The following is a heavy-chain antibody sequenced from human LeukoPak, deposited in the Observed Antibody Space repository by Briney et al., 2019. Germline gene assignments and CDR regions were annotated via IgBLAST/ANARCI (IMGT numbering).Heavy chain of an antibody. Sequence: ASVKISCKASGYTFRGNYIHWLRQAPGQGLEWMGWIDANNGDTKSAQKFQGRVTMSRGTSISTAYMDLSSLSPDDAAVYYCARDPSSVTLYFFDYWGQGTLVTVSS. CDR1: GYTFRGNY. CDR2: IDANNGDT. CDR3: ARDPSSVTLYFFDY. D-gene: IGHD4-11*01. V-gene: IGHV1-2*02. J-gene: IGHJ4*02.